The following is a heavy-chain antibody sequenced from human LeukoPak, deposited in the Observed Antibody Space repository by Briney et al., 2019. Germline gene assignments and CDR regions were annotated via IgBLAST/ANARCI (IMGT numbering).Heavy chain of an antibody. CDR2: IYHDERT. CDR1: GFSISHGYF. J-gene: IGHJ4*02. V-gene: IGHV4-38-2*01. CDR3: ARAPVVSPFDS. Sequence: SETLTLTCAVSGFSISHGYFWGWVRQPPGKGLEWIASIYHDERTYYNASLNSRATISVDTSKNQFSLKLGAVSAADTAVYFCARAPVVSPFDSWGQGILGIVSS. D-gene: IGHD3-22*01.